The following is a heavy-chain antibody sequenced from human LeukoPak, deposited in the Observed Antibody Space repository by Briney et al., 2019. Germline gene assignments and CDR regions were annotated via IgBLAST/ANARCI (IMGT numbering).Heavy chain of an antibody. D-gene: IGHD4-23*01. V-gene: IGHV4-59*01. Sequence: SETLSLTCNVSGASISSYYWSWIRQPPGKELEWIGYIYYSGSTSYNPSLTSRVTMSVDTSKNQFSLNLTAVTAADTAVYYCARHTSYGGNSAFGDWGQGTLVTVSS. J-gene: IGHJ4*02. CDR3: ARHTSYGGNSAFGD. CDR1: GASISSYY. CDR2: IYYSGST.